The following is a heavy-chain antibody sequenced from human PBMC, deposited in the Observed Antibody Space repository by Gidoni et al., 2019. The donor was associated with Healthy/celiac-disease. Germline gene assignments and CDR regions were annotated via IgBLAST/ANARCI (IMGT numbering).Heavy chain of an antibody. CDR2: ISGSGGST. CDR1: GFTFSRYA. CDR3: AKAHREEMAAAGLFDY. V-gene: IGHV3-23*04. D-gene: IGHD6-13*01. Sequence: EVQLVESGGGLVQPGGSLRLSCAASGFTFSRYASRWVRQAPGKGLEWVSDISGSGGSTYYADSVKGRFTISRDNSKNTLYLQMNSLRAEDTAVYYCAKAHREEMAAAGLFDYWGQGTLVTVSS. J-gene: IGHJ4*02.